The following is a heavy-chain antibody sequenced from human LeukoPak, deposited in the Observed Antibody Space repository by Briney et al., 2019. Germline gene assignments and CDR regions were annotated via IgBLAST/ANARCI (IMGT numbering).Heavy chain of an antibody. V-gene: IGHV3-48*02. CDR1: GFTLSSYN. D-gene: IGHD3-9*01. CDR2: ITTSIDII. J-gene: IGHJ1*01. Sequence: GGSLRLSCAASGFTLSSYNMNWVRQAPGKGLEWISYITTSIDIISYADSVKGRFTISRDNAKNSLYLQMDSLRDEDTAVYYCAKDPPLYFDWPEGYFQHWGQGTLVTVSS. CDR3: AKDPPLYFDWPEGYFQH.